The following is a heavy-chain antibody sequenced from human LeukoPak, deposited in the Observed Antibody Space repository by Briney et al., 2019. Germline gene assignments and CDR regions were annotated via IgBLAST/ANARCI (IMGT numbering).Heavy chain of an antibody. Sequence: GGSLRLSCAASGFTFSSYAMSWVRQAPGKGLEWVLAISGSGGSTYYADSVKGRFTISRDNSKNTLYLQMNSLRAEDTAVYYCAKMRGDYGYFDYWGQGTLVTVSS. CDR2: ISGSGGST. V-gene: IGHV3-23*01. CDR3: AKMRGDYGYFDY. D-gene: IGHD4/OR15-4a*01. CDR1: GFTFSSYA. J-gene: IGHJ4*02.